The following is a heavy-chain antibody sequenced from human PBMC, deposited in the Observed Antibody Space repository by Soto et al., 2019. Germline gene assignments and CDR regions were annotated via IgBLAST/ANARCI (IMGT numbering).Heavy chain of an antibody. Sequence: PGGSLRLSCAASGFTFSSYAMHWVRQAPGKGLEWVAVISYDGSNKYYADSVKGRFTISRDNSKNTLYLQMNSLRAEDTAVYYCARDLDYGDYDAYWGQGTLVTVSS. CDR3: ARDLDYGDYDAY. V-gene: IGHV3-30-3*01. J-gene: IGHJ4*02. D-gene: IGHD4-17*01. CDR1: GFTFSSYA. CDR2: ISYDGSNK.